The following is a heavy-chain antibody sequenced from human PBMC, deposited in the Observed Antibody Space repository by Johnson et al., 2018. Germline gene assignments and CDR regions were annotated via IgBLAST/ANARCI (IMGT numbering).Heavy chain of an antibody. Sequence: QERLREGGGGVVEPGRSLRLSCAASGFTFSSYGMHWVRQAPGKGLEWVAVISYDGRNKYLADSVMVQFTISRDNSKNTLYLKMNSLRAEDTAVYYCAKESGGGRDAFDIWGQGTMVTVSS. J-gene: IGHJ3*02. CDR3: AKESGGGRDAFDI. V-gene: IGHV3-30*18. CDR1: GFTFSSYG. D-gene: IGHD1-26*01. CDR2: ISYDGRNK.